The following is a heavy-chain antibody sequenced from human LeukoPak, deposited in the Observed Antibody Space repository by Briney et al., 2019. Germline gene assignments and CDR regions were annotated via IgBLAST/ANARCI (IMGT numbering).Heavy chain of an antibody. CDR2: IHHSGIT. J-gene: IGHJ4*02. CDR1: GGSISSSNW. CDR3: ARLPMAVTPHVDY. V-gene: IGHV4-4*02. D-gene: IGHD2-21*02. Sequence: SETLSLTCAVSGGSISSSNWWSWVRQPPGKGLEWIGEIHHSGITNYNPSLKSRVTISLGMSKNRFSLKLSSVTAADTAVYYCARLPMAVTPHVDYWGQGTLVTVSS.